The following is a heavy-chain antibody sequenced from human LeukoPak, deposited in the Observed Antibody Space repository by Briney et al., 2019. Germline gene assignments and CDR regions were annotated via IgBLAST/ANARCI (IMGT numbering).Heavy chain of an antibody. V-gene: IGHV3-21*01. CDR3: AREFADS. J-gene: IGHJ4*02. CDR2: ISSTSSHK. CDR1: GFTFNIYS. Sequence: GGSLRLSCAASGFTFNIYSKNWVRQAPGKGLAGVSSISSTSSHKYYADSVKGRFTVSRDNAKNSLYLQMTSLRAEDTAVYYCAREFADSWGQGTLVIVSS.